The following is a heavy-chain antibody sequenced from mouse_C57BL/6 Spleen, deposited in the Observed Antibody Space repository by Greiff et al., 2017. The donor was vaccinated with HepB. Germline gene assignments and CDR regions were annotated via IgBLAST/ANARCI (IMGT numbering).Heavy chain of an antibody. CDR2: IYPGDGDT. V-gene: IGHV1-82*01. Sequence: VKLQQSGPELVKPGASVKISCKASGYAFSSSWMNWVKQRPGKGLEWIGRIYPGDGDTNYNGKFKGKATLTADKSSSTAYMQLSSLTSEDSAVYFCARRRQDYYAMDYWGQGTSVTVSS. CDR3: ARRRQDYYAMDY. CDR1: GYAFSSSW. D-gene: IGHD3-2*01. J-gene: IGHJ4*01.